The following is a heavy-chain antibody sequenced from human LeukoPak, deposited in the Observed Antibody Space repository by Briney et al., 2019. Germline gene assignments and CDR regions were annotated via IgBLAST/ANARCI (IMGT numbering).Heavy chain of an antibody. V-gene: IGHV4-59*11. CDR2: IYYSGST. J-gene: IGHJ3*02. CDR1: GGSMSSHY. Sequence: TSETLSLTCTVSGGSMSSHYWSWIRQPPGKGLEWLEYIYYSGSTYYNPSLQSRVTISVDTSKNHFSLKLTSVTAADTAVYYCARLLDNDSSGDPDTFDMWGQGTMVTVSS. D-gene: IGHD3-22*01. CDR3: ARLLDNDSSGDPDTFDM.